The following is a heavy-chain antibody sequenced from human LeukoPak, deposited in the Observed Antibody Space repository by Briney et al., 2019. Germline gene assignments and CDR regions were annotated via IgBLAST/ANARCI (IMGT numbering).Heavy chain of an antibody. Sequence: GGSLRLSCAASGFTFSSYSMNWVRQAPGKGLEWVSSISSSSSYIYYADSVKGRFTISRDNAKNSLYLQMNSLRAEDTAVYYCAKDANYYYDSSGYYDYFDYWGQGTLVTVSS. CDR2: ISSSSSYI. J-gene: IGHJ4*02. V-gene: IGHV3-21*06. CDR3: AKDANYYYDSSGYYDYFDY. D-gene: IGHD3-22*01. CDR1: GFTFSSYS.